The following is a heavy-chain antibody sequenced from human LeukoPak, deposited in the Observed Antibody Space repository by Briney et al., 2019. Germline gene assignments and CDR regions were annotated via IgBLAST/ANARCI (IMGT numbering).Heavy chain of an antibody. CDR2: IIPIFGTA. Sequence: ASVKVSCKASGGTFSSYAISWVRQAPGQGLEWMGGIIPIFGTANYAQKFQGRVTITADKSTSTAYMELSSLRSEDTAVYYCASHPLTLGGSWGGDAFDIWGQGTMVTVSS. J-gene: IGHJ3*02. V-gene: IGHV1-69*06. D-gene: IGHD3-16*01. CDR3: ASHPLTLGGSWGGDAFDI. CDR1: GGTFSSYA.